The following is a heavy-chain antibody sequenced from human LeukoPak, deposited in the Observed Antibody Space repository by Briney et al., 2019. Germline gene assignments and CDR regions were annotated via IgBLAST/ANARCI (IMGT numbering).Heavy chain of an antibody. CDR3: AREKRAYSSSWIPDAFDI. J-gene: IGHJ3*02. Sequence: GGSLRPSCAASGFTFSSYGMHWVRQAPGKGLEWVANIKQDGSEKYYVDSVKGRFTISRDNAKNSLYLQMNSLRAEDTAVYYCAREKRAYSSSWIPDAFDIWGQGTMVTVSS. V-gene: IGHV3-7*01. CDR1: GFTFSSYG. D-gene: IGHD6-13*01. CDR2: IKQDGSEK.